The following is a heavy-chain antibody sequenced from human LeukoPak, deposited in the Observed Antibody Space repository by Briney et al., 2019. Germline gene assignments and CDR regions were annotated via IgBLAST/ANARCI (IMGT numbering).Heavy chain of an antibody. CDR3: ARGQIEMATIMDYYYGMDV. CDR2: TYYRSKWYN. CDR1: GDIVSSNSAA. J-gene: IGHJ6*02. D-gene: IGHD5-24*01. V-gene: IGHV6-1*01. Sequence: SQTLSLTCAISGDIVSSNSAAWNWIRQSPSRGLEWLGRTYYRSKWYNDYAVSVKSRITINPDTSKNQFSLQLNTMTPEDTAVYYCARGQIEMATIMDYYYGMDVWGQGTTVTVSS.